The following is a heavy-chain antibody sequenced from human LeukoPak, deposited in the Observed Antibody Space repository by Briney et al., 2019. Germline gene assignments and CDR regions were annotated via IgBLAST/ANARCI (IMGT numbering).Heavy chain of an antibody. V-gene: IGHV4-59*11. J-gene: IGHJ5*02. D-gene: IGHD3/OR15-3a*01. CDR3: AREWTPGWFDP. Sequence: SETLSLTCTVSGGSISSHYWSWIRQPPGKGLEWIGYIYYSGGTNYNPSLKSRVTISVDTSKNQFSLKLSSVTAAGTAVYYCAREWTPGWFDPWGQGTLVTVSS. CDR2: IYYSGGT. CDR1: GGSISSHY.